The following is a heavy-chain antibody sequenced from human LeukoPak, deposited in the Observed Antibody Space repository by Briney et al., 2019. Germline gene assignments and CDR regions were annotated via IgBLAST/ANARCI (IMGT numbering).Heavy chain of an antibody. CDR2: MNPTRGNT. Sequence: ASVKLSCKASGYTFTSYDINWVRQATGQGLEWMGWMNPTRGNTGYAQKFQGRVTMTRNTSISTAYMELSSLRSEDTAVYYCARSRSTMVRGVLYYYYYGMDVWGQGTTVTVSS. CDR1: GYTFTSYD. D-gene: IGHD3-10*01. CDR3: ARSRSTMVRGVLYYYYYGMDV. V-gene: IGHV1-8*01. J-gene: IGHJ6*02.